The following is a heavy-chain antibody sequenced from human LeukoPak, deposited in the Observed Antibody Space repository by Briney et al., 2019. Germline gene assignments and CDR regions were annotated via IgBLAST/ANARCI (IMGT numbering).Heavy chain of an antibody. D-gene: IGHD5-24*01. CDR1: EFTFSDYY. J-gene: IGHJ4*02. V-gene: IGHV3-11*04. Sequence: GGSLRLSCAASEFTFSDYYMSWIRQAPGKGLEWVSYISSSGSTIYYADSVKGRFTISRDNAKNSLYLQMNSLRAEDTAVYYCARVRRWLDFDYWGQGTLVTVSS. CDR3: ARVRRWLDFDY. CDR2: ISSSGSTI.